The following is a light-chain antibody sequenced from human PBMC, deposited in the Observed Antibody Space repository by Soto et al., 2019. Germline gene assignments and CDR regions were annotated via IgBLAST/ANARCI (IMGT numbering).Light chain of an antibody. Sequence: DIQLTQSPSFVSASVGDRVTITCRASQDINSYLAWYQQKPGKAPNLLIYAASTVQSAVPSRFSGGGSGTEFTLTISSLQPEDCATYYCQQLAIYPRTFGQGTRV. CDR2: AAS. CDR1: QDINSY. J-gene: IGKJ1*01. V-gene: IGKV1-9*01. CDR3: QQLAIYPRT.